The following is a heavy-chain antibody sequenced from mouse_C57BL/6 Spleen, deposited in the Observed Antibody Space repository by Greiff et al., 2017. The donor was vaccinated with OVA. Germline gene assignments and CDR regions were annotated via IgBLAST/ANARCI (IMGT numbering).Heavy chain of an antibody. CDR1: GFTFSDYG. D-gene: IGHD2-1*01. V-gene: IGHV5-17*01. Sequence: DVKLVESGGGLVKPGGSLKLSCAASGFTFSDYGMHWVRQAPEKGLEWVAYISSGSSTIYYADTVKGRFTISRDNAKNTLFLQMTSLRSEDTAMYYCARRYYGNYAWFAYWGQGTLVTVSA. J-gene: IGHJ3*01. CDR3: ARRYYGNYAWFAY. CDR2: ISSGSSTI.